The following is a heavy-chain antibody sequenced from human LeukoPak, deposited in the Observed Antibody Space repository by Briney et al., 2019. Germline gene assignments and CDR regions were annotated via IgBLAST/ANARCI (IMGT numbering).Heavy chain of an antibody. J-gene: IGHJ6*02. CDR2: ISYDGSNK. Sequence: GGSLRLSCAASGFTFSSYAMHWVRQAPGKGLEWVAVISYDGSNKYYADSVKGRFTISRDNSKNTLYLQMNSLRAEDTAVYYCPGIVPPERDYYYYGMDVWGQGTTVTVSS. D-gene: IGHD1-26*01. CDR3: PGIVPPERDYYYYGMDV. V-gene: IGHV3-30-3*01. CDR1: GFTFSSYA.